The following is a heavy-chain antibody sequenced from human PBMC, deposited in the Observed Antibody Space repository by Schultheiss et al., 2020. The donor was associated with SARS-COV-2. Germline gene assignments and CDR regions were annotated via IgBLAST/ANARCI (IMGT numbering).Heavy chain of an antibody. D-gene: IGHD1-1*01. CDR1: GFTFSSYG. J-gene: IGHJ6*02. CDR3: AKPNNWNHYGMDV. Sequence: GGSLRLSCAASGFTFSSYGMHWVRQAPGKGLEWVAFIRYDGSNKYYADSVKGRFTISRDNSKNTLYLQMNSLRAEDTAVYYCAKPNNWNHYGMDVWGQGTTVTVSS. CDR2: IRYDGSNK. V-gene: IGHV3-30*02.